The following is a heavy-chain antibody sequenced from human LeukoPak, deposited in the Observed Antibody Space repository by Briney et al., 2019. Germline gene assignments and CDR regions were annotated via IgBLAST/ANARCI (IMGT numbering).Heavy chain of an antibody. CDR2: IYSGGST. V-gene: IGHV3-66*04. D-gene: IGHD3-22*01. J-gene: IGHJ4*02. CDR1: GFTVSSNY. CDR3: ARLLYYYDSSGYYSYFDY. Sequence: GSLRLSCGASGFTVSSNYMSWVRQAPGKGLEWVSIIYSGGSTYYADSVKGRFTISRDNSKNTLYLQMNSLRAEDTAVYYCARLLYYYDSSGYYSYFDYWGQGTLVTVSS.